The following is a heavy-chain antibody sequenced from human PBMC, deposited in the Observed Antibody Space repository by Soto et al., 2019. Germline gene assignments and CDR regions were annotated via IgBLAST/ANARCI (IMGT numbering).Heavy chain of an antibody. Sequence: LSLTCTVSGGSISSGGYYWSWIRQHPGKGLEWIGYIYYSGSTYYNPSLKSRVTISVDTSKNQFSLKLSSVTAADTAVYYCARVPRGSGLFDYWGQGTLVTVSS. V-gene: IGHV4-31*03. CDR1: GGSISSGGYY. CDR2: IYYSGST. J-gene: IGHJ4*02. CDR3: ARVPRGSGLFDY. D-gene: IGHD3-10*01.